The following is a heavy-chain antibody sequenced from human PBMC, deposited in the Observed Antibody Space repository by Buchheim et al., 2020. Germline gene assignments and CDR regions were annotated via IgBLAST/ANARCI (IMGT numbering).Heavy chain of an antibody. J-gene: IGHJ6*02. CDR1: GFTFSSYG. CDR3: ARQGGGDFWSGYHTPYYYYGMDV. V-gene: IGHV3-33*01. CDR2: IWYDGSNK. D-gene: IGHD3-3*01. Sequence: QVQLVESGGGVVQPGRSLRLSCAASGFTFSSYGMHWVRQAPGKGLEWVAVIWYDGSNKYYADSVKGRFTISRDNSKNTLYLQMNSLRAEDTGVYYCARQGGGDFWSGYHTPYYYYGMDVWGQGTT.